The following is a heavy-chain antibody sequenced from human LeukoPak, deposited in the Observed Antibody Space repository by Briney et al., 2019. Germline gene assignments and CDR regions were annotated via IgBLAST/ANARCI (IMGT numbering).Heavy chain of an antibody. CDR3: ARDRGLKAFDY. J-gene: IGHJ4*02. Sequence: PGGSLRLSCAASGFTFSSYGMHWVRQAPGKGLEWVAVISYDGSNKYYADSVKGRFTISRDNSKNTLYLQMNSLRAEDTAVYYCARDRGLKAFDYWGQGTLVTVSS. D-gene: IGHD5-12*01. V-gene: IGHV3-30*03. CDR1: GFTFSSYG. CDR2: ISYDGSNK.